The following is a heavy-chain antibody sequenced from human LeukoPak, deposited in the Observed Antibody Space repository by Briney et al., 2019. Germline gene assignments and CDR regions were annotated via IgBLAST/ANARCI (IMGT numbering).Heavy chain of an antibody. V-gene: IGHV4-59*11. CDR1: GGSISTHY. CDR2: ISYSGTT. Sequence: PSETLSLTCTVSGGSISTHYWSWIRQPPGKGLEWIGSISYSGTTFYSPSLESRVTISADTSKNQFSLKLSSVTATDTAVYYCARIGVRSVIIFGVFDYWGQGIRVTVSS. J-gene: IGHJ4*02. CDR3: ARIGVRSVIIFGVFDY. D-gene: IGHD3-10*01.